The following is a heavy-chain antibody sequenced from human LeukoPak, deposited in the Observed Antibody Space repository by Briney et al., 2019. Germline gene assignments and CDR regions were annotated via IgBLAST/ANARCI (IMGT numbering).Heavy chain of an antibody. V-gene: IGHV3-7*01. CDR1: RFTFSSYW. Sequence: SGGSLRLSCAASRFTFSSYWMTWVRQAPGKGLEWVANIKQDGSEKYYVDSVKGRFTTSRDNAKNSLYLQMNSLRAEDTAVYYCAREVILVDKNFDYWGQGTLVTLSS. CDR3: AREVILVDKNFDY. D-gene: IGHD3-22*01. CDR2: IKQDGSEK. J-gene: IGHJ4*02.